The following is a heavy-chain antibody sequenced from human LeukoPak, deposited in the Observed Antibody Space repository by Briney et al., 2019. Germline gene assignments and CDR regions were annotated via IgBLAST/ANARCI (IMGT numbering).Heavy chain of an antibody. D-gene: IGHD2-2*01. CDR1: GGSISSYY. V-gene: IGHV4-59*01. CDR3: ARMGEYCSSTSCFNWFDP. J-gene: IGHJ5*02. Sequence: SETLSLTCTVPGGSISSYYWSWIRQPPGKGLEWIGYIYYSGSTNYNPSLKSRVTISVDTSKNQFSLKLSSVTAADTAVYYCARMGEYCSSTSCFNWFDPWGQGTLVTVSS. CDR2: IYYSGST.